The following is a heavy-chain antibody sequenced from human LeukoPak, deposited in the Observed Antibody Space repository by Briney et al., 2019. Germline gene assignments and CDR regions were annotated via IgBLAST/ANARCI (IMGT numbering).Heavy chain of an antibody. J-gene: IGHJ4*02. CDR1: GLTFNTYG. CDR2: ISYDGSDK. Sequence: PGGSLRLSCAASGLTFNTYGMHWVRQAPGKGLEWGAVISYDGSDKYYADSVKGRFTISRDNPKNTLYLQMNSLRAEDTAVYYCVGTVPSAPTQGWDYWGQGTLVTVSS. V-gene: IGHV3-30*03. CDR3: VGTVPSAPTQGWDY.